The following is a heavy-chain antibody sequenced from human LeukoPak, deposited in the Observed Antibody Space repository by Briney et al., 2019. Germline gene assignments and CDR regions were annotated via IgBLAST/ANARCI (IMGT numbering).Heavy chain of an antibody. V-gene: IGHV3-53*01. J-gene: IGHJ6*02. Sequence: PGGSLRLSCAASGFTVSSNYMSWVRQAPGKGLEWVSVIYSGGSTYYADSVKGRFTISRDNSKNTLYLQMNSLRAEDTAVYYCAKDFEAAGHYYYYGMDVWGQGTTVTVSS. D-gene: IGHD6-13*01. CDR3: AKDFEAAGHYYYYGMDV. CDR2: IYSGGST. CDR1: GFTVSSNY.